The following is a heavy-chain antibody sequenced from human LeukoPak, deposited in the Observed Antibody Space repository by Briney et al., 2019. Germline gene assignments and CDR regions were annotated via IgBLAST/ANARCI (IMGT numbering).Heavy chain of an antibody. CDR2: ISAYNGNT. Sequence: ASVKVSCKASGYTFTNYGISWVRQAPGQGLEGMGWISAYNGNTNYAQKLQGRVTITTDTATSTAYMELRSLRSDDTAVYYCARDRGIAVAGTLDYWGQGTLVTVSS. CDR1: GYTFTNYG. D-gene: IGHD6-19*01. J-gene: IGHJ4*02. V-gene: IGHV1-18*01. CDR3: ARDRGIAVAGTLDY.